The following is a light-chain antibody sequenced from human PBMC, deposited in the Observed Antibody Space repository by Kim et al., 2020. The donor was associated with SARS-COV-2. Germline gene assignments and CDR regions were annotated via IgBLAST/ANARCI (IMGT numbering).Light chain of an antibody. J-gene: IGLJ1*01. CDR3: SSYIRGSTNYV. Sequence: QSIHDSGTGTSGDVGGYKYVSWYQQHPGKAPKLVIYEVGNRPSGVSIRFSGSKSGNTASLTISGLQAEDEADYYCSSYIRGSTNYVFGTGTKVTVL. V-gene: IGLV2-14*01. CDR1: SGDVGGYKY. CDR2: EVG.